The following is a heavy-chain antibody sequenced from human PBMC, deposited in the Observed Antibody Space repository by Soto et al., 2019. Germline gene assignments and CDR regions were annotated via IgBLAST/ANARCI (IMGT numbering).Heavy chain of an antibody. CDR3: ARQLYNWNDY. V-gene: IGHV5-51*01. Sequence: PGEAQTISCKDSGYSFTSYWIGWVRQMPGKGLEWMGIIYPGDSDTRYSPSFQGQVTISADKSISTAYLQWSSLKASDTAMYYCARQLYNWNDYWGQGTLVTVS. CDR1: GYSFTSYW. CDR2: IYPGDSDT. D-gene: IGHD1-20*01. J-gene: IGHJ4*02.